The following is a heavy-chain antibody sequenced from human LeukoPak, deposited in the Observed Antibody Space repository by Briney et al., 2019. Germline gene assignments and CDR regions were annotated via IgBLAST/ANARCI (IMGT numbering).Heavy chain of an antibody. J-gene: IGHJ1*01. CDR1: GYSFTSYW. V-gene: IGHV5-51*01. D-gene: IGHD2-2*02. CDR3: ARAIIGYCSSTSCYTSVYFQH. Sequence: GESLKISCKGSGYSFTSYWIGWVRQMPGKGLEWMGIIYPGDSDTRYSPSFQGQVTISADKSISTAYLQWSSLKASDTAMYCCARAIIGYCSSTSCYTSVYFQHWGQGTLVTVSS. CDR2: IYPGDSDT.